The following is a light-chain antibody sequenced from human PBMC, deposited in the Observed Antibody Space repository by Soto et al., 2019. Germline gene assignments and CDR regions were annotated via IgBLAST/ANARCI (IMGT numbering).Light chain of an antibody. V-gene: IGKV3D-20*01. J-gene: IGKJ1*01. CDR3: HHYET. Sequence: EKLMSQSPATLSLSPGERATLSCGASQSITSTSIAWYQHKPGLAPRLLVYGASRRATGIPDRFSGSGSGTEFTLTISRLEPEDFTVYYCHHYETFGQGTKVDIK. CDR1: QSITSTS. CDR2: GAS.